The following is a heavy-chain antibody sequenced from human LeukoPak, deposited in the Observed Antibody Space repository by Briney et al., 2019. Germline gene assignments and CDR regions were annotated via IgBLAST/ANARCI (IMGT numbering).Heavy chain of an antibody. Sequence: GGSLRLSCAASGFTVSSNYMSWVRQAPGKGLEWVSVIYSGGSTYYADSVKGRFTISRDNSKNTLYLQMNSLRAEDTAVYYCARTATYYYGSGMINWFDPWGQGTLVTVSS. J-gene: IGHJ5*02. CDR3: ARTATYYYGSGMINWFDP. CDR1: GFTVSSNY. V-gene: IGHV3-66*01. D-gene: IGHD3-10*01. CDR2: IYSGGST.